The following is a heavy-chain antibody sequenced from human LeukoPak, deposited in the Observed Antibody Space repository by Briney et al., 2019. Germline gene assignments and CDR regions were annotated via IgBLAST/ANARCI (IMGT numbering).Heavy chain of an antibody. V-gene: IGHV3-48*01. J-gene: IGHJ4*02. CDR1: GFTFSDYS. Sequence: GGSLRLSRAASGFTFSDYSMNWVRQAPGKGREWISYIGIDSGNTNYADSVKGRFTISGDKAKNSVYLQMNSLRVEDTAVYYCARDYKYAFDNWGQGTLVTVSS. CDR3: ARDYKYAFDN. CDR2: IGIDSGNT. D-gene: IGHD5-24*01.